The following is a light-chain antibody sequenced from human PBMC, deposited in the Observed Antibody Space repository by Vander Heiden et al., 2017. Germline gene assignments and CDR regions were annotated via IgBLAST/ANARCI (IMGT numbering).Light chain of an antibody. J-gene: IGLJ3*02. CDR3: AAWDDSLNGRV. CDR2: IKN. CDR1: SSNIGSNT. Sequence: QSVLTQLPSASGTPGQRVTISCSGSSSNIGSNTVNWYQQLPGTAPKLLSVIKNQRPSGVPDRVSGPKSGTSASLAISGLQSEDEADYYCAAWDDSLNGRVFGGGTKLTVL. V-gene: IGLV1-44*01.